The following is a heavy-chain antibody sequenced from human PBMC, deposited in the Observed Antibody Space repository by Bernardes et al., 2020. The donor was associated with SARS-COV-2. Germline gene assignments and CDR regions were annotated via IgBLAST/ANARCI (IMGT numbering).Heavy chain of an antibody. CDR3: ASGLALTPYFDY. V-gene: IGHV4-59*11. CDR1: GGSSSSRF. CDR2: VHSTGST. D-gene: IGHD1-20*01. Sequence: SETLSLTCTVSGGSSSSRFWSWIRQPPGKGLEWIGYVHSTGSTTYNPSLKGRVTISLDTSKNQFSLRLNSVTAADTAVYHCASGLALTPYFDYWGQGTLVTVSS. J-gene: IGHJ4*02.